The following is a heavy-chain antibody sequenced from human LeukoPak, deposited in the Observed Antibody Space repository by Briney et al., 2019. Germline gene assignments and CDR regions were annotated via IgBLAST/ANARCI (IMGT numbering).Heavy chain of an antibody. J-gene: IGHJ4*02. CDR3: ANVGSGSFYY. Sequence: GGSLRLSCAPSGFPFTHFAMSWVRQAPGKGLEWVSSISGSGDSTPYADSVKGRFTISRDNSKNTLYLQMNSLRAEDTAVYYCANVGSGSFYYWGQGTLVTVSS. D-gene: IGHD3-10*01. CDR2: ISGSGDST. CDR1: GFPFTHFA. V-gene: IGHV3-23*01.